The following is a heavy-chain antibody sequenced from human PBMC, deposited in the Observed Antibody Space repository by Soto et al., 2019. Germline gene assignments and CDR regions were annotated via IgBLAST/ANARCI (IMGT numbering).Heavy chain of an antibody. D-gene: IGHD3-10*01. CDR1: GGSISSSSYY. Sequence: QLQLQESGPGLVKPSETLSLTCTVSGGSISSSSYYWGWIRQPPGKGLEWIGSIYYSGSTYYNPSLKSRVTISVDTSKNQFSLKLSSVTAADTAVYYCVRPSTYYYGSGSYDWGQGTLVTVSS. J-gene: IGHJ4*02. V-gene: IGHV4-39*01. CDR2: IYYSGST. CDR3: VRPSTYYYGSGSYD.